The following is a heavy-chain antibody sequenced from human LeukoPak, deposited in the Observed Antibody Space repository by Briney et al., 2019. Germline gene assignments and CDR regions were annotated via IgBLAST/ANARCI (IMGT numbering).Heavy chain of an antibody. Sequence: ASVKVSCKASGYSFTAYYMHWVRQAPGQGLEWMGWINPNSGGTNYAQRFQGRVTMTRDTSISTVYMQLSRLRSDDTAVYYCGRGPSQIMENYMDVWGRGTTVTVSS. V-gene: IGHV1-2*02. D-gene: IGHD3-16*01. CDR1: GYSFTAYY. J-gene: IGHJ6*03. CDR2: INPNSGGT. CDR3: GRGPSQIMENYMDV.